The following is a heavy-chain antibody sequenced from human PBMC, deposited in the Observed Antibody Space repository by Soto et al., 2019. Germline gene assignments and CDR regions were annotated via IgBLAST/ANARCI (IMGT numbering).Heavy chain of an antibody. D-gene: IGHD6-19*01. V-gene: IGHV1-69*06. CDR3: AREGPVSGHHALDI. J-gene: IGHJ3*02. CDR2: IIPIFGAP. CDR1: GGSFSSYA. Sequence: QVQLVQSGAEVKKPGSSVKVSCKASGGSFSSYAISWVRQAPVQGLEWMGGIIPIFGAPTYAKKFQGRVTMIADKSTSTADMELSSLRSEDTAVYYWAREGPVSGHHALDIWGQGTLVTVSS.